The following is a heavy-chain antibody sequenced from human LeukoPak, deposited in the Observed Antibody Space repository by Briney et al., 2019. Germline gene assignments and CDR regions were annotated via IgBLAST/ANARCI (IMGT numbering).Heavy chain of an antibody. CDR1: GFTFSSYA. Sequence: QSGGSLRLSCAASGFTFSSYAMSWVRQAPGKGLEWVAVIWYDGSNKNYADSVKGRFTISRDNSKNTVYLQMSSLRVEDTAVYYCAKLIGADAFDFWGQGTIVTVSS. CDR2: IWYDGSNK. D-gene: IGHD7-27*01. V-gene: IGHV3-33*06. J-gene: IGHJ3*01. CDR3: AKLIGADAFDF.